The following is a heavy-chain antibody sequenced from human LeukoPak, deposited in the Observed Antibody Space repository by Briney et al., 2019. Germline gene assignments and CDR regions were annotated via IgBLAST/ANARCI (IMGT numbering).Heavy chain of an antibody. CDR1: GFMFSSNW. V-gene: IGHV3-7*03. D-gene: IGHD5-24*01. Sequence: GGSLRLSCAASGFMFSSNWMSWVRLAPRKGLEWVANIKEDGTETYYVDSVKGRFTISRDNAKNSLYLQMNSLRVEDTAVYYCAKEGRSLQTYWGQGTLVTVPS. CDR2: IKEDGTET. J-gene: IGHJ4*02. CDR3: AKEGRSLQTY.